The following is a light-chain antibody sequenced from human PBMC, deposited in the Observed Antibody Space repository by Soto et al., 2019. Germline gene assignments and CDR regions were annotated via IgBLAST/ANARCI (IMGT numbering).Light chain of an antibody. CDR3: SSYTSSSVYVV. V-gene: IGLV2-14*01. J-gene: IGLJ2*01. Sequence: QSALTQPASVSGSPGQSITMSCTGTSSDVGGYNYVSWYQQHPNKAPKLMIYEVSNRPSGVSNRFSGSKSGNTASLTISGLQAEDEADYYCSSYTSSSVYVVFGGGTKLTVL. CDR1: SSDVGGYNY. CDR2: EVS.